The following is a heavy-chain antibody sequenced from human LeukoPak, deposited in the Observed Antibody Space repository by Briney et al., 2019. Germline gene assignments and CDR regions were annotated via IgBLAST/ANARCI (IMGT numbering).Heavy chain of an antibody. CDR1: GYTFTRYG. D-gene: IGHD2-2*01. J-gene: IGHJ6*02. CDR3: ARDRDCSSTSCSLEVIYYYYGMDV. CDR2: ISAYNGNT. V-gene: IGHV1-18*01. Sequence: ASVKVSCKTAGYTFTRYGNSWVGQAPGQGIEWMGWISAYNGNTNYAQKLQGRVTMTTDTSTSTDYMELRSLRSDDTAVYYCARDRDCSSTSCSLEVIYYYYGMDVWGQGTTVTVSS.